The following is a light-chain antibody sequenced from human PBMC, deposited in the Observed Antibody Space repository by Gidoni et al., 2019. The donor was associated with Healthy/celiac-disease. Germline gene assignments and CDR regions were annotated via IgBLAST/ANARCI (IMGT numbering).Light chain of an antibody. J-gene: IGLJ2*01. CDR2: EVS. Sequence: QSALTQPASVSGSPGQSITTSCTGTSSDVGGYNYVSWYQQHPGKAPKLMIYEVSHRPSGVSNRFSGSKSGNTASLTISGLQAEDEADYYCSSYTSSSTLVFGGGTKLTVL. CDR3: SSYTSSSTLV. CDR1: SSDVGGYNY. V-gene: IGLV2-14*01.